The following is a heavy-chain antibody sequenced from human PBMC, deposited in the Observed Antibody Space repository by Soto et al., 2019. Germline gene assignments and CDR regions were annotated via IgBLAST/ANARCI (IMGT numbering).Heavy chain of an antibody. Sequence: PGGSLRLSCAASGFSFSSYGVHWVRQAPGKGLEWVAVISYDGSNKYYADSVKGRFTISRDNSKNTLYLQMNSLRAEDTAVYYCAKDQGDSSSSRFVYYYYGMDVWGQGTTVTVSS. CDR1: GFSFSSYG. CDR2: ISYDGSNK. J-gene: IGHJ6*02. D-gene: IGHD6-6*01. CDR3: AKDQGDSSSSRFVYYYYGMDV. V-gene: IGHV3-30*18.